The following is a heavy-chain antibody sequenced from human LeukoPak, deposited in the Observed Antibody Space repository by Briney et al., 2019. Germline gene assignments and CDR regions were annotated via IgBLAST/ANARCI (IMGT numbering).Heavy chain of an antibody. J-gene: IGHJ4*02. Sequence: GGSLRLSCAASGFTFSSYSMNWVRQAPGKGLEWVSSISSSSSYIYYADSVKGRFTISRDNAKNSLYLQMNSLRAEDTAVYYCARGEWSSSPFDSWGQGTLVTVSS. CDR2: ISSSSSYI. D-gene: IGHD6-6*01. V-gene: IGHV3-21*01. CDR1: GFTFSSYS. CDR3: ARGEWSSSPFDS.